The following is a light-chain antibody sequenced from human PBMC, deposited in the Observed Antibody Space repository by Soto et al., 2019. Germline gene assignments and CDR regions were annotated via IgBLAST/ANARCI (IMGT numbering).Light chain of an antibody. CDR2: GAS. J-gene: IGKJ1*01. Sequence: EIVMTQSPATLSVSPGERATLSCRASQSVSSNLAWYQQKPGQAPRLLIYGASTRATSFPARFSGSGSGTDFTLTISSLQSEDFAVYYCQEYSKWPSRTFGPGTKVDIK. V-gene: IGKV3-15*01. CDR1: QSVSSN. CDR3: QEYSKWPSRT.